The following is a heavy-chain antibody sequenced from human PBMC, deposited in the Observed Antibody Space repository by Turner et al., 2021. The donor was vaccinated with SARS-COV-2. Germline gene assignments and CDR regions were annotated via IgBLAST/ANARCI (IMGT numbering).Heavy chain of an antibody. CDR3: ARHWEVAAAAYLARFDP. CDR1: GGSISSSSYY. D-gene: IGHD6-13*01. J-gene: IGHJ5*02. Sequence: QLQLQESGPGLVKPSETLSLTCPVPGGSISSSSYYWGWIRQPPGKGLEWIGSIYDSGSTYYNPSLKSRVTISVDTSKNQFSLKLTSVTAADTAVYFCARHWEVAAAAYLARFDPWGQGTLVTVSS. V-gene: IGHV4-39*01. CDR2: IYDSGST.